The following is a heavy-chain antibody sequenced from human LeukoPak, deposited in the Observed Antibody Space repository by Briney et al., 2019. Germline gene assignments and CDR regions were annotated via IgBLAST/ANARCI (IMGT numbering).Heavy chain of an antibody. V-gene: IGHV1-69*13. CDR1: GYTFSSYT. J-gene: IGHJ4*02. D-gene: IGHD3-22*01. Sequence: GASVKVSCKASGYTFSSYTISWVRQAPGQGLEWMGGIIPIFDTGNYAQKFQGRLTITADESTSTAYMELGSLRSEDTAVYYCARTYYYDSSGYYFDYWGQGTLVTVSS. CDR3: ARTYYYDSSGYYFDY. CDR2: IIPIFDTG.